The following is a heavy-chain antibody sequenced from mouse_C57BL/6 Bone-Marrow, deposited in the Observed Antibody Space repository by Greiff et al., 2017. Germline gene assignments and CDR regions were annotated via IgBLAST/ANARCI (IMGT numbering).Heavy chain of an antibody. CDR1: GYTFTSYW. V-gene: IGHV1-64*01. Sequence: QVQLKESGAELVKPGASVQLSCKASGYTFTSYWMHWVKQRPGQGLEWIGMIHPNSGSTNYNEKFKSKATLTVDKSSSTAYMHLSSLTSDDSAVYYCARWLLRGDYWGQGTTLTVSS. J-gene: IGHJ2*01. CDR3: ARWLLRGDY. D-gene: IGHD2-3*01. CDR2: IHPNSGST.